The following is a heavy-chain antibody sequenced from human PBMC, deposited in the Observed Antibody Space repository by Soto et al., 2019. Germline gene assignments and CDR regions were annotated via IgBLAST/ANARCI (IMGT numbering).Heavy chain of an antibody. V-gene: IGHV3-66*01. D-gene: IGHD1-26*01. CDR3: ARDRGYSGSYYDAFDI. J-gene: IGHJ3*02. CDR2: IYSGGST. Sequence: GGSLRLSCAASGFTVSSNYMSWVRQAPGKGLEWVSVIYSGGSTYYADSVKGRFTISRHNSKNTLYLQMNSLSAEDTAVYYCARDRGYSGSYYDAFDIWGQGTMVTVSS. CDR1: GFTVSSNY.